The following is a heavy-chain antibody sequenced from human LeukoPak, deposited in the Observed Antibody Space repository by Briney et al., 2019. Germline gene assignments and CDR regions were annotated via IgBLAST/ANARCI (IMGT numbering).Heavy chain of an antibody. Sequence: PSETLSLTCTVSGGSISTNYWSWIRQPPGKGLEWIGYVYYSGSTNYKPSLKSRVTISVDTSKNQFSLKLSSVTAADTAVYYCARPGVGSGRYGAFDIWGQGTMVTVSS. J-gene: IGHJ3*02. D-gene: IGHD5-18*01. CDR2: VYYSGST. CDR3: ARPGVGSGRYGAFDI. V-gene: IGHV4-59*08. CDR1: GGSISTNY.